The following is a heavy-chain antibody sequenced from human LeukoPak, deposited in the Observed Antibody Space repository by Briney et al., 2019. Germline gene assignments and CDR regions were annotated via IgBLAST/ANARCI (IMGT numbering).Heavy chain of an antibody. CDR3: VRGGIQVSGIDEIDY. D-gene: IGHD6-19*01. Sequence: GGSLRLSCAASGFNFRSYDMHWVRQVTGKGLEWVSAVGISGDTYYAGSVKGRFTISRENAKNSLYLQMNSLTAGDTAVYYCVRGGIQVSGIDEIDYWGQGTLVTVSP. V-gene: IGHV3-13*01. CDR2: VGISGDT. CDR1: GFNFRSYD. J-gene: IGHJ4*02.